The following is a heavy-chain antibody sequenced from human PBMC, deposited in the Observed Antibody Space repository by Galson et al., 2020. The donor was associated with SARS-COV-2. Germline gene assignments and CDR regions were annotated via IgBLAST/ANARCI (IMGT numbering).Heavy chain of an antibody. CDR2: IFYSGSTYY. CDR3: ASSLDHAGRYGMDV. D-gene: IGHD1-26*01. J-gene: IGHJ6*02. CDR1: GGPITRTNY. V-gene: IGHV4-39*07. Sequence: SQTPSLTCTVSGGPITRTNYWGWIRQTPGEGLEWIGSIFYSGSTYYDSSLGTTYYNPSLKSRVTISVDTSKNQFSLKLWSVTAADTAGYYCASSLDHAGRYGMDVWGQGTTVTVSS.